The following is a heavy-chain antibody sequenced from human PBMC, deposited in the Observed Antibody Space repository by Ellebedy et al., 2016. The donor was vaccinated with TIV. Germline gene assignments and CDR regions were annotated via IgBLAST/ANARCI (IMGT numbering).Heavy chain of an antibody. D-gene: IGHD2-2*01. CDR3: ARAPSYLGDIVVVPAASLRAYYYGMDV. CDR2: ISSSSSTI. Sequence: PGGSLRLSCAAPGFTISSYSMNWVRQAPGKGLAWVSYISSSSSTIYYADSVKGRFTVSRDNAKNSLYLQMNSLRAEDTAVYYCARAPSYLGDIVVVPAASLRAYYYGMDVWGQGTTVTVSS. V-gene: IGHV3-48*01. J-gene: IGHJ6*02. CDR1: GFTISSYS.